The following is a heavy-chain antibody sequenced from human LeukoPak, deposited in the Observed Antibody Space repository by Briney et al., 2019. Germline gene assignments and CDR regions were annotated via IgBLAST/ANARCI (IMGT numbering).Heavy chain of an antibody. CDR1: GGSISSYY. D-gene: IGHD3-22*01. V-gene: IGHV4-59*01. CDR2: IYYSGST. J-gene: IGHJ5*02. Sequence: SETLSLTCTVSGGSISSYYWSWIRQPPGKGLEWIGYIYYSGSTNYNPSLKSRVTISVDTSKNQFSLKLSSVTAADTAVYYCARGITMIVPAEAWFDPWGQGTLVTVSS. CDR3: ARGITMIVPAEAWFDP.